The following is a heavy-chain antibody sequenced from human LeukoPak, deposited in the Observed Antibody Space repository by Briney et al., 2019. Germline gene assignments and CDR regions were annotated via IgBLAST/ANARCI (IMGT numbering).Heavy chain of an antibody. J-gene: IGHJ1*01. Sequence: ASVKVSCKVSGYTLTELSMHWVRQAPGKGLEWMGGFDPEDGETIYAQKFQGRVTMTEDTSTDTAYMELSSLRSEDTAVYYCATAYSRGWYLGEYFQHWGQGTLVTVSS. CDR1: GYTLTELS. V-gene: IGHV1-24*01. CDR3: ATAYSRGWYLGEYFQH. CDR2: FDPEDGET. D-gene: IGHD6-19*01.